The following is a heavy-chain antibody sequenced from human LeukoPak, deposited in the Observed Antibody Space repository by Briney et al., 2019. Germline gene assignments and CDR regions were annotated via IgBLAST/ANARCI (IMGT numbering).Heavy chain of an antibody. Sequence: GASVKVSCKASGYTFTGYSIHWVRQAPGQGLEWMGWINPPSGATAYEVTFQGRVTMTSDTSKSTAYMELKNLRSDDTAVYYCTRDSDFVIIPDAITEWAFDLWGQGTMVTVSS. D-gene: IGHD2-2*01. CDR3: TRDSDFVIIPDAITEWAFDL. J-gene: IGHJ3*01. V-gene: IGHV1-2*02. CDR2: INPPSGAT. CDR1: GYTFTGYS.